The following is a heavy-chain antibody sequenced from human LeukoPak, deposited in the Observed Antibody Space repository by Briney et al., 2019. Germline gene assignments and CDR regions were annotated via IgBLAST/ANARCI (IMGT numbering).Heavy chain of an antibody. CDR1: GFSLSTSGVG. CDR2: IYWDDDK. J-gene: IGHJ5*02. CDR3: ARSGPFGEGDWFDP. Sequence: SGPTLVNPTQTLTLTCTFSGFSLSTSGVGVGWIRQPPGKALEWLALIYWDDDKRYSPSLKSRLTITKDTSRNQVVLTMTNMDPVDTATYYCARSGPFGEGDWFDPWGQGTLVTVSS. D-gene: IGHD3-10*01. V-gene: IGHV2-5*02.